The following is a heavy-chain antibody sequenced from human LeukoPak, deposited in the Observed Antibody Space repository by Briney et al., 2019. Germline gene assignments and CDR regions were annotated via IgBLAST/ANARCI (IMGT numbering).Heavy chain of an antibody. Sequence: SETLSLTCTVSGGSISSSSYYWGWIRQPPGKGLEWIGSIYYSGSTYYNPSLKSRVTISVDTSKDQFSLKLSSVTAADTAVYYCARQLIVGATSAHDAFDIWGQGTMVTVSS. CDR2: IYYSGST. CDR1: GGSISSSSYY. V-gene: IGHV4-39*01. J-gene: IGHJ3*02. D-gene: IGHD1-26*01. CDR3: ARQLIVGATSAHDAFDI.